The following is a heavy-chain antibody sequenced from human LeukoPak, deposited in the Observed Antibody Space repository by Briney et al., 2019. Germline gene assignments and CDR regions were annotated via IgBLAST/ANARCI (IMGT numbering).Heavy chain of an antibody. CDR2: ISGTGHTT. V-gene: IGHV3-23*01. D-gene: IGHD3-16*01. CDR3: AKDSGGIYNWFDP. CDR1: GFAFDDYA. Sequence: PGGSLRLSCATSGFAFDDYAMSWIRQAPGEGLGWLSAISGTGHTTYYADSVEGRFTISRDNSKNTLYLQMNSLRAEDTAVYYCAKDSGGIYNWFDPWGQGTLVTVSS. J-gene: IGHJ5*02.